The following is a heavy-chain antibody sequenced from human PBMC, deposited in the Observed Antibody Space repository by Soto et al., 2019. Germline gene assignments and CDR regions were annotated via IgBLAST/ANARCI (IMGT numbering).Heavy chain of an antibody. CDR1: GYTFTSYG. J-gene: IGHJ5*02. Sequence: GASVKVSCKASGYTFTSYGISWVRQAPGQGLEWMGWISAYNGNTNYAQKLQGRVTMTTDTSTSTAYMELRSLRSDDTAVYYCARVLGGDRPLVTTPAPPSSWGQGTLVTVSS. V-gene: IGHV1-18*01. CDR2: ISAYNGNT. CDR3: ARVLGGDRPLVTTPAPPSS. D-gene: IGHD3-16*01.